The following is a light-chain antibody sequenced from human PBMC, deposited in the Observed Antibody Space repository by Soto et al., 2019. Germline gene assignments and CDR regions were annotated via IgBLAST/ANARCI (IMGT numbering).Light chain of an antibody. Sequence: SYELTQPPSVSVSPGQTASITCSGDKLGDKYACWYQQKPGQPPVLVIHQDNKRPSGIPERFSGSNSGNTATLTISGTQAMDEADYYCQAWDSSTVVFGGGTQLTVL. V-gene: IGLV3-1*01. CDR1: KLGDKY. CDR3: QAWDSSTVV. CDR2: QDN. J-gene: IGLJ2*01.